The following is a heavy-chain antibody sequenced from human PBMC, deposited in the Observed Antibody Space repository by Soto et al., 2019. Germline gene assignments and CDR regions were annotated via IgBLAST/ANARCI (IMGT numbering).Heavy chain of an antibody. CDR3: ARQGELRYFDWLLYTLDI. CDR2: IYYSGST. D-gene: IGHD3-9*01. CDR1: GGSISTSSYY. J-gene: IGHJ3*02. V-gene: IGHV4-39*01. Sequence: TSETLSLTCTVSGGSISTSSYYWGWIRQPPGKGLEWIGSIYYSGSTYYNPSLKSRVTISVDTSKNLFSLKLSSVTAADTVVYYFARQGELRYFDWLLYTLDIWGQGTMVTVSS.